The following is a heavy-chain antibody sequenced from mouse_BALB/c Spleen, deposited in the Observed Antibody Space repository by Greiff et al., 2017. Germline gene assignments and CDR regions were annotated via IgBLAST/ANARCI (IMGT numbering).Heavy chain of an antibody. Sequence: VQLKESGAELVKPGASVKLSCTASGFNIKDTYMHWVKQRPEQGLEWIGRIDPANGNTKYDPKFQGKATITADTSSNTAYLQLSSLTSEDTAVYYCARRVYGNHGFDYWGQGTTLTVSS. D-gene: IGHD2-10*02. CDR3: ARRVYGNHGFDY. V-gene: IGHV14-3*02. CDR2: IDPANGNT. J-gene: IGHJ2*01. CDR1: GFNIKDTY.